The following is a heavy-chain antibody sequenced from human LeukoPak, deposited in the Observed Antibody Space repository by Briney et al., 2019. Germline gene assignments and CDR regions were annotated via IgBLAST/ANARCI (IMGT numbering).Heavy chain of an antibody. J-gene: IGHJ4*02. Sequence: SETLSLTCAVYGGSFSGYYWSWIRQPPGKGLEWIGEINHSGSTNYNPSLKSRVTISVDTSKNQFSLKLSSVTAADTAVYYCAREGLYDSSGHIDYWGQGTLVTVSS. CDR1: GGSFSGYY. D-gene: IGHD3-22*01. CDR3: AREGLYDSSGHIDY. V-gene: IGHV4-34*01. CDR2: INHSGST.